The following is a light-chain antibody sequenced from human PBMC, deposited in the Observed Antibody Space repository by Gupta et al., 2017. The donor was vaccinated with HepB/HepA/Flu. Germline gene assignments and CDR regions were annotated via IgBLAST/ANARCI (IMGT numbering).Light chain of an antibody. Sequence: EIGLTPAPATLSLPPGERATLSCRASQSVGSYLAWFQQKPGQAPRLLMYEASIRAIGIPARFSGSGSGTDFTLTISSLEAEDFAVYYCQQRSNWPPTFGQGTKVETK. CDR2: EAS. CDR1: QSVGSY. CDR3: QQRSNWPPT. V-gene: IGKV3-11*01. J-gene: IGKJ1*01.